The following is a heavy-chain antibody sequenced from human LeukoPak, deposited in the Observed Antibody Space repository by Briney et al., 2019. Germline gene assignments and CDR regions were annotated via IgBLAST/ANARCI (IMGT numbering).Heavy chain of an antibody. Sequence: SETLSLTCTVSGGSISSSSYYWGWIRQPPGKGLEWIGSIYYSGSTYYNPSLKSRVTISVDTSKNQFSLKLSSVTAADTAVCYCARAIYRADAFDIWGQGTMVTVSS. J-gene: IGHJ3*02. CDR1: GGSISSSSYY. V-gene: IGHV4-39*07. D-gene: IGHD1-26*01. CDR3: ARAIYRADAFDI. CDR2: IYYSGST.